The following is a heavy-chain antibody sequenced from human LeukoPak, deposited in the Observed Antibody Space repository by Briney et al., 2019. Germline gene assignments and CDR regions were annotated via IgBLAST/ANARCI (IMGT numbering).Heavy chain of an antibody. Sequence: PGGSLRLSCAASGFRFDSCYMRWIRQVPGKGLDYIALISASGAVPYYAESVKGRFTISRDSAKNSVSLQMNSLSADDTAVYYCARSLVVASEDYWGQGTLVTVSS. V-gene: IGHV3-11*04. J-gene: IGHJ4*02. CDR3: ARSLVVASEDY. CDR1: GFRFDSCY. D-gene: IGHD2-15*01. CDR2: ISASGAVP.